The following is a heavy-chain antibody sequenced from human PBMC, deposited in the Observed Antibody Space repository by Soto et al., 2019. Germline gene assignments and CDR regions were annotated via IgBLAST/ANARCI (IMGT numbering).Heavy chain of an antibody. D-gene: IGHD7-27*01. CDR3: ARKAWVRFDY. Sequence: SETLSLTCAVSGDSISSSVWWTWVRQPPGKGLEWIGEVFHTGNTNYNPSLKSRVTMSVDKSTNEFSLKVTSVTAADTAIYYCARKAWVRFDYWGQGALVTVSS. CDR2: VFHTGNT. CDR1: GDSISSSVW. J-gene: IGHJ4*02. V-gene: IGHV4-4*02.